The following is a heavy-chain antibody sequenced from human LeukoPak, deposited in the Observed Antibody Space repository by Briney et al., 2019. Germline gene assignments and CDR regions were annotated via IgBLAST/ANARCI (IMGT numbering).Heavy chain of an antibody. V-gene: IGHV4-59*01. D-gene: IGHD4-17*01. CDR2: IYYTGTT. CDR1: GDSTNTYF. Sequence: SETLSLTCAISGDSTNTYFWSWIRQPPGKGLEWIGYIYYTGTTNYNPSLKSRVTISVDTSKNQFSLKVSSVTAADTGVYYCASKSTDHGELRFDYWGQGTLVTVSS. J-gene: IGHJ4*02. CDR3: ASKSTDHGELRFDY.